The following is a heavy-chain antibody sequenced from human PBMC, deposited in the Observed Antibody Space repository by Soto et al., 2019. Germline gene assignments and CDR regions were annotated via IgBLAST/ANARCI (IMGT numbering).Heavy chain of an antibody. CDR2: ISPMFGAA. V-gene: IGHV1-69*19. Sequence: QVQLVQSGAEMKKPGSSVKVSCQSSGGTSNTYAMNWVRQAPGQGPEWMGDISPMFGAANYAPKFQGRVTITADESTGTSNMQLRSMTSEDTALDFCARKVQVQTPAFVYWGQGTLVTVSS. CDR1: GGTSNTYA. CDR3: ARKVQVQTPAFVY. J-gene: IGHJ4*02. D-gene: IGHD3-10*01.